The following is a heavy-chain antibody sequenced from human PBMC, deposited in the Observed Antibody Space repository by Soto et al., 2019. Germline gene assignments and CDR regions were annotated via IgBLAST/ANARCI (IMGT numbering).Heavy chain of an antibody. V-gene: IGHV4-34*01. CDR1: SGSFSGYY. CDR2: ITHGGST. Sequence: QVQLQQWGAGLLKPSETLSLTCAVYSGSFSGYYYSWIRQPPGKGLEWIGEITHGGSTTSSPSIKRRGTLQLDTCENQFSLKMTSVADADAGVYCCARGRLFRTHSGLAIAYFDYWGEGSLVSVSS. J-gene: IGHJ4*02. CDR3: ARGRLFRTHSGLAIAYFDY. D-gene: IGHD2-21*01.